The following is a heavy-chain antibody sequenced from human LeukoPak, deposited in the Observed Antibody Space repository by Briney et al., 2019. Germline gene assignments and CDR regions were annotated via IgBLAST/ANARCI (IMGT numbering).Heavy chain of an antibody. Sequence: PGGSLRLSCAASGFTFSSYAMTRVRQAPGKGLEWVSTIRDSGGGTYYADSVKGRFTISRDNAKNSLYLQMNSLRAEDTAVYYCAGIRDPWGQGTLVTVSS. CDR2: IRDSGGGT. V-gene: IGHV3-23*01. J-gene: IGHJ5*02. CDR1: GFTFSSYA. CDR3: AGIRDP.